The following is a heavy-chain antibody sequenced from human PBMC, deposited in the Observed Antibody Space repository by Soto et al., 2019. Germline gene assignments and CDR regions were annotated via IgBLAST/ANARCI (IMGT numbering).Heavy chain of an antibody. J-gene: IGHJ4*02. V-gene: IGHV1-69*02. D-gene: IGHD4-17*01. CDR3: ARVVDRKATVTS. CDR2: IIPILGIA. Sequence: QVQLVQSGAEVKKPGSSVKVSCKASGGTFSSYTISWVRQAPGQGLEWMGRIIPILGIANYAQKFQGRVTITADKSTSTAYMELSSLRSEDTAVYYCARVVDRKATVTSWGQGTLVTVSS. CDR1: GGTFSSYT.